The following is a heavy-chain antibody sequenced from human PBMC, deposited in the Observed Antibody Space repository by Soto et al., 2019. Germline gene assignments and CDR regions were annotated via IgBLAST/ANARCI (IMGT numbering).Heavy chain of an antibody. Sequence: GSLRLSCSASGFTFSSYAMHWVRQAPGKGLEYVSAISSNGDSTYYADSVKGRFTISRDNSKNTLNLQMSSLRAEDTAVYYCVKPQYSSSWFGAFDIWGQGTMVTVSS. J-gene: IGHJ3*02. V-gene: IGHV3-64D*06. D-gene: IGHD6-13*01. CDR3: VKPQYSSSWFGAFDI. CDR1: GFTFSSYA. CDR2: ISSNGDST.